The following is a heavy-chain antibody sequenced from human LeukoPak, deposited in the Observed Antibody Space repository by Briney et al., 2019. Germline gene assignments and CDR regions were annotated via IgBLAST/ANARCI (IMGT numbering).Heavy chain of an antibody. CDR2: ISYDVSNK. D-gene: IGHD4-17*01. V-gene: IGHV3-30*18. CDR1: GFTFSSYG. Sequence: GGSLRLSCAASGFTFSSYGMHWVRQAPGKGLGWVAVISYDVSNKYYADSVKGRFTISRDNSKNTLYLQMNSLRAEDTAVYYCAKELTVTIDAFDIWGQGTMVTVSS. CDR3: AKELTVTIDAFDI. J-gene: IGHJ3*02.